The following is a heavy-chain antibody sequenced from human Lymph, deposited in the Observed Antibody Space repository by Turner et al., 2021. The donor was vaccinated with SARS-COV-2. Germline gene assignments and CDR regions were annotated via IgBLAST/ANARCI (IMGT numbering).Heavy chain of an antibody. J-gene: IGHJ6*02. CDR2: IYSGGST. V-gene: IGHV3-53*01. CDR1: GFTVSSNY. Sequence: EVQMVEPGGGLIQPWPSLRLSGAAFGFTVSSNYMTRVRQASVKLLEWVSLIYSGGSTYYADSLKCRFTISRDNSKNTLYLQMNSLSADDTAIYYCSRDLQLYGMDVWGQGTTVTVSS. CDR3: SRDLQLYGMDV. D-gene: IGHD1-1*01.